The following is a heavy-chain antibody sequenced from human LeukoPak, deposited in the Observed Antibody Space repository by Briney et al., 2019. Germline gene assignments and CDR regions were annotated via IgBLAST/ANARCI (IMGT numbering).Heavy chain of an antibody. CDR1: GGSISSSNW. CDR2: IYHSGST. Sequence: SEALSLTCAVYGGSISSSNWWSWVRQPPGKGLEWIGEIYHSGSTNYNPSLKSRVTISVDKSKNQFSLKLSSVTAADTAVYYCARDLKASGNWNWYYFDYWGQGTLVTVSS. V-gene: IGHV4-4*02. J-gene: IGHJ4*02. CDR3: ARDLKASGNWNWYYFDY. D-gene: IGHD1-7*01.